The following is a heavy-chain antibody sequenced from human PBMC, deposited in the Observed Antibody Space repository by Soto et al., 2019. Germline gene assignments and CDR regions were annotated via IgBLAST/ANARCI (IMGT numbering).Heavy chain of an antibody. Sequence: EVQLLESGGGLVQPGGSLRLSCAASGFTFSSYAMSWVRQAPGKGLEWVSAISGSGGSTYYADSVKGRFTISRDKSNNPLYLQMNSLRAEDTAVYYCAKRLAVAGMDYWGQGTLVTVSS. J-gene: IGHJ4*02. CDR3: AKRLAVAGMDY. CDR2: ISGSGGST. V-gene: IGHV3-23*01. D-gene: IGHD6-19*01. CDR1: GFTFSSYA.